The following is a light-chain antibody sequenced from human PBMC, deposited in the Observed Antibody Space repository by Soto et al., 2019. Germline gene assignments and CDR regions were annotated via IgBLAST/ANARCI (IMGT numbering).Light chain of an antibody. CDR1: QTISSW. Sequence: DIQMTQSPSTLSGSVGDRVTITCRASQTISSWLAWYQQKPGKAPKLLIYKASTLKSGVPSRFSGSGSGTEFTLTISSLQPDDFAVYYCQQYTDWPWGTFGGGTKVDIK. V-gene: IGKV1-5*03. CDR3: QQYTDWPWGT. CDR2: KAS. J-gene: IGKJ4*01.